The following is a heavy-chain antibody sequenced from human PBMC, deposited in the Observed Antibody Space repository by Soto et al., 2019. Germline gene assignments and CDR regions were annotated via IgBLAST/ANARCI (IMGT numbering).Heavy chain of an antibody. CDR3: ARDTAFINSGFFDA. J-gene: IGHJ5*02. CDR1: GFTFSDYY. CDR2: ISDSGSSI. Sequence: PGGSLRLSCAASGFTFSDYYMNWIRQAPGKGLEWVSYISDSGSSIFYADSVKGRFTISRDSARKSLYLHMSSLRVEDTAVYHCARDTAFINSGFFDAWGQGTPVTVSS. V-gene: IGHV3-11*01. D-gene: IGHD3-22*01.